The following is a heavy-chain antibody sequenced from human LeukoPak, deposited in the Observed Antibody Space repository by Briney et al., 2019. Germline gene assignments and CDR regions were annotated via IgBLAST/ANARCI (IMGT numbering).Heavy chain of an antibody. V-gene: IGHV1-2*02. CDR1: GYTFTSYD. D-gene: IGHD3-10*01. CDR3: ARSPYPYYYGSGSYYNNYFDY. CDR2: INPNSGGT. Sequence: ASVKVSCKASGYTFTSYDINWVRQATGQGLEWMRWINPNSGGTNYAQKFQGRVTMTRDTSISTAYMELSRLRSDDTAVYYCARSPYPYYYGSGSYYNNYFDYWGQGTLVTVSS. J-gene: IGHJ4*02.